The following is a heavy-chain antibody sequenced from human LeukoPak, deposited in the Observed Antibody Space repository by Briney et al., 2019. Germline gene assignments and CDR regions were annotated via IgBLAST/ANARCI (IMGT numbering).Heavy chain of an antibody. D-gene: IGHD5-18*01. V-gene: IGHV3-53*01. Sequence: PGGSLRLSCAASGFTVSSNYMSWVRQAPGKGLEWVSVIYSDGRIHSADSVKGRFTISRDDSKNTLSFQMNSLRAEDTAVYYCARESGYSYGLAGFFDYWGQGTLVTVSS. CDR2: IYSDGRI. J-gene: IGHJ4*02. CDR3: ARESGYSYGLAGFFDY. CDR1: GFTVSSNY.